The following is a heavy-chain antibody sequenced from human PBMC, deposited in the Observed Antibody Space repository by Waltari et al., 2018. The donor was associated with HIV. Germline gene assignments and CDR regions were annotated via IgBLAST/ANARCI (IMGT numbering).Heavy chain of an antibody. Sequence: QVLLVQSGAAVKKPGASVKVSCTASGYPFSRYDINWVRQATGQGLEWMGWMTPNSGKTGYAQKFQGRVTMTRNTSISTAYMELSSLRSDDTAVYYCARGGYTYGDDYWGQGTLVTVSS. D-gene: IGHD5-18*01. CDR2: MTPNSGKT. J-gene: IGHJ4*02. V-gene: IGHV1-8*01. CDR1: GYPFSRYD. CDR3: ARGGYTYGDDY.